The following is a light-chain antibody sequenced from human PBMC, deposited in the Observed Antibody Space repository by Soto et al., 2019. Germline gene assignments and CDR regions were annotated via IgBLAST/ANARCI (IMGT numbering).Light chain of an antibody. CDR2: LAS. CDR3: QQTLSAPLYS. V-gene: IGKV1-39*01. J-gene: IGKJ2*03. Sequence: DLQMTQSPSSLSASVGDRVTITCRASQNIATYLNWYQQHPGKAPRLLIYLASTLQEGVPSRFSGSGFGTDFALTISGLQPEDFATYYCQQTLSAPLYSFGQGTTLEIK. CDR1: QNIATY.